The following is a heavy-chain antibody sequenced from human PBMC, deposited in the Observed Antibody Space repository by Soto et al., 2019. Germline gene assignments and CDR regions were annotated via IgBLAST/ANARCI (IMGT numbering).Heavy chain of an antibody. CDR3: AKDRTYYDILTGYFSPVYFDY. V-gene: IGHV3-23*01. Sequence: PGGSLRLSCAASGFTFSSYAMSWVRQAPGKGLEWVSAISGSGGSTYYADSVKGRFTISRDNSKNTLYLQMNSLRAEDTAVYYCAKDRTYYDILTGYFSPVYFDYWGQGTLVTVSS. J-gene: IGHJ4*02. CDR2: ISGSGGST. D-gene: IGHD3-9*01. CDR1: GFTFSSYA.